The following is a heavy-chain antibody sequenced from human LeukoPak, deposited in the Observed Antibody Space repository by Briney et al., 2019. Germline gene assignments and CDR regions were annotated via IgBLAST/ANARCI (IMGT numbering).Heavy chain of an antibody. D-gene: IGHD6-19*01. Sequence: GGSLSLSCAASGFTFSSYGMHWVRQAPGKGLEWVAFIRYDGSNKYYADSVKGRFTISRDNSKNTLYLQMNSLRAEDTAVYYCAKVVAGRPFFDYWGQGTLVTVSS. J-gene: IGHJ4*02. CDR2: IRYDGSNK. V-gene: IGHV3-30*02. CDR1: GFTFSSYG. CDR3: AKVVAGRPFFDY.